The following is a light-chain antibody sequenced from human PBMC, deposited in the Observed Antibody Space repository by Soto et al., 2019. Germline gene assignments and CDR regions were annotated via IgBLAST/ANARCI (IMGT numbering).Light chain of an antibody. V-gene: IGKV1-17*01. CDR3: QQYVAYPIT. Sequence: DIQMTQSPSSLSASVGDRVTITCRASQAIRNGLGWYQQKPAKAPKRLIYGAFSLQSGVSSRFSGSGSGTEYTLTLSRLQPEDSATYYCQQYVAYPITFGQGTRLEIK. CDR1: QAIRNG. J-gene: IGKJ5*01. CDR2: GAF.